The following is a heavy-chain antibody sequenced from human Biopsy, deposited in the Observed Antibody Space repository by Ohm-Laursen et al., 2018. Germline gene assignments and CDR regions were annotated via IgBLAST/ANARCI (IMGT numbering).Heavy chain of an antibody. CDR3: AKDRYNYTPIGGFSMDV. V-gene: IGHV3-23*01. CDR1: GFTFSSYG. Sequence: SLRLSCAASGFTFSSYGMSWVRQAPGKGLEWVSVLSGSGGTTYYADSVKGRFTTSRDNSRDTLYLQMSSLRAEDTAVYYCAKDRYNYTPIGGFSMDVWGQGTTVTVSS. CDR2: LSGSGGTT. D-gene: IGHD5-18*01. J-gene: IGHJ6*02.